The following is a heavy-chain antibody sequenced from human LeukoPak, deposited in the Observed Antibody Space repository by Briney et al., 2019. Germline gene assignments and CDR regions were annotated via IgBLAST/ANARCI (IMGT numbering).Heavy chain of an antibody. CDR1: GGSISSSSYY. J-gene: IGHJ4*02. V-gene: IGHV4-39*01. CDR2: INHSGST. D-gene: IGHD5-18*01. CDR3: AGGYSYVNYYFDY. Sequence: SETLSLTCTVSGGSISSSSYYWGWIRQPPGKGLEWIGEINHSGSTNYNPSLKSRVTISVDTSKNQFSLKLSSVTAADTAVYYCAGGYSYVNYYFDYWGQGTLVTVSS.